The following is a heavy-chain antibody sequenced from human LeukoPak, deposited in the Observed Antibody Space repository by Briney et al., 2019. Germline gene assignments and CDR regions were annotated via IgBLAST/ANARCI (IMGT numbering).Heavy chain of an antibody. CDR1: GGSISSYY. V-gene: IGHV4-59*12. CDR3: ARDHYYSY. J-gene: IGHJ4*02. CDR2: IYYSGST. D-gene: IGHD3-22*01. Sequence: SETLSLTCTVSGGSISSYYWSWIRQPPGKGLEWIGYIYYSGSTNYNPSLKSRVTISVDTSKNQFSLKLSSVTAADTAVYYCARDHYYSYRGQGTLVTVSS.